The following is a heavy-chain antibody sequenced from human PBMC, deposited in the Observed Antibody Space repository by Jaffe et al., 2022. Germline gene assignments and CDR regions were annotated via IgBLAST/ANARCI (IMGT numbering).Heavy chain of an antibody. Sequence: EVQLVESGEGLVQPGGSLRLSCAASGFTFSSYAMHWVRQAPGKGLEYVSAISSNGGSTYYADSVKGRFTISRDNSKNTLYLQMGSLRAEDMAVYYCARGTTVTTVYYFDYWGQGTLVTVSS. CDR3: ARGTTVTTVYYFDY. CDR2: ISSNGGST. V-gene: IGHV3-64*02. J-gene: IGHJ4*02. D-gene: IGHD4-17*01. CDR1: GFTFSSYA.